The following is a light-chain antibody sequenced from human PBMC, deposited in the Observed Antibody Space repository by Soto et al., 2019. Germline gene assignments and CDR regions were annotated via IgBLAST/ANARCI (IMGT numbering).Light chain of an antibody. Sequence: QSVLTQPPSASGTPGQTITISCSGGSSNIGINTVSWYEHLPGTAPRLLIYGNNQPPSGVTGRLSGSNSGTTASLPISGVQSEDEDHYYCATWDDSLGVHVFGTGTKLTVL. CDR2: GNN. CDR3: ATWDDSLGVHV. J-gene: IGLJ1*01. CDR1: SSNIGINT. V-gene: IGLV1-44*01.